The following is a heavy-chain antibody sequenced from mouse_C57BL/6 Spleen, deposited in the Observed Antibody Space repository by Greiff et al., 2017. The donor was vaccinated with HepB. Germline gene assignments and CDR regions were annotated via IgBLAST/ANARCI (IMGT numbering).Heavy chain of an antibody. CDR2: INPNNGGT. V-gene: IGHV1-18*01. D-gene: IGHD2-5*01. Sequence: VQLQQSGPELVKPGASVKISCKASGYTFTDYNMDWVKQSHGQSLEWIGDINPNNGGTIYNQKFKGKATLTVDKSSSTAYMELRSLTSEDTAVYYCAGWADYSNYGGFAYWGQGTLVTVSA. CDR3: AGWADYSNYGGFAY. J-gene: IGHJ3*01. CDR1: GYTFTDYN.